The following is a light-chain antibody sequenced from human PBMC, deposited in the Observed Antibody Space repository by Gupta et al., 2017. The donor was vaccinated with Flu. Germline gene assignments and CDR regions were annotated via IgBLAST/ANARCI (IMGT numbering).Light chain of an antibody. J-gene: IGKJ4*01. CDR3: QKYNTGQPLT. CDR1: QSVSSN. V-gene: IGKV3-15*01. Sequence: EIVMTQSPATLSVSPGERATLSCRASQSVSSNLAWYQQKPGQAPRLLIYGASTRATGIPARSRGSGSGTEFTRTISSLQSEDFAVYYCQKYNTGQPLTLGGGTKVEIK. CDR2: GAS.